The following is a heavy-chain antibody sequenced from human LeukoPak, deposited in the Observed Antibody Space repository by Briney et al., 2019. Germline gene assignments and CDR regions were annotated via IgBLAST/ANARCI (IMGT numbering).Heavy chain of an antibody. J-gene: IGHJ6*02. Sequence: ASVKVSCKASGYNFISYYMHWVRQAPGQGLEWMGIINPSGGSTSYAQKFQGRVTMTRDTSTSIVYMELSSLKSEDTAVYHCAREDVVLVDAVRYYYYGMDVWGQGTTVTVSS. CDR1: GYNFISYY. V-gene: IGHV1-46*01. CDR3: AREDVVLVDAVRYYYYGMDV. CDR2: INPSGGST. D-gene: IGHD2-15*01.